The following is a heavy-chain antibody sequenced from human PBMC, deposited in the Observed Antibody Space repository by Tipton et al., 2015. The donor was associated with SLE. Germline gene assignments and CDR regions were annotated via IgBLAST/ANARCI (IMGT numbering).Heavy chain of an antibody. V-gene: IGHV3-73*01. CDR2: IRSNTNDYAT. CDR3: TRQYGDYVNYYYGLDV. CDR1: GFTFSFYG. D-gene: IGHD4-17*01. J-gene: IGHJ6*02. Sequence: SLRLSCAASGFTFSFYGIHWVRQASGKGLEWVGRIRSNTNDYATAYAASVKGRFTISRDDSKNTAYLQMNSLKTEDTAVYYCTRQYGDYVNYYYGLDVWGQGTTVTVSS.